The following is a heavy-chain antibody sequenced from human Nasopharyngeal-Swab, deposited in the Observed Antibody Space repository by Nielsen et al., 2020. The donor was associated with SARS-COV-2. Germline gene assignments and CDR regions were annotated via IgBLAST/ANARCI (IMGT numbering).Heavy chain of an antibody. CDR2: IRNDGSNK. CDR3: AKDSGWELLSLDY. V-gene: IGHV3-30*02. CDR1: GFSFNNYG. D-gene: IGHD1-26*01. J-gene: IGHJ4*02. Sequence: GESLKITCAASGFSFNNYGMQWVRQAPGKGLEWVAFIRNDGSNKYYGDSVKGRFTISRDNSKNTLYLQMNSLRAEDTAVYYCAKDSGWELLSLDYWGQGTLVTVSS.